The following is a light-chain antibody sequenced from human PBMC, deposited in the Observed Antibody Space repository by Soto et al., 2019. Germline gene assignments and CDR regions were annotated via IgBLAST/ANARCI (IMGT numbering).Light chain of an antibody. CDR3: CSYAGRSSSSYV. V-gene: IGLV2-14*01. CDR1: SSDVGGYNY. Sequence: QSVLTQPASVSGSPGQSITISCTGTSSDVGGYNYVSWYQQQSGKAPKLMIHEVSNRPSGVSNRFSGSKSGNTASLTISGLQAEDEADYYCCSYAGRSSSSYVFGTGTKVTVL. J-gene: IGLJ1*01. CDR2: EVS.